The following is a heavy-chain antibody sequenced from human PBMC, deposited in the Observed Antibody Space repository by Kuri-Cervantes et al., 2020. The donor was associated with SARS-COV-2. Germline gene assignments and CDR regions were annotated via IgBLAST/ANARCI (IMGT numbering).Heavy chain of an antibody. D-gene: IGHD6-13*01. CDR1: GFTFGDYA. CDR2: IIPIFGIA. J-gene: IGHJ4*02. Sequence: GGSLRLSCTASGFTFGDYAISWVRQAPGQGLEWMGRIIPIFGIANYAQKFQGRVTITADKSTSTAYMELSSLRSEDTAVYYCARDAAADNLSDYWGQGTLVTVSS. CDR3: ARDAAADNLSDY. V-gene: IGHV1-69*04.